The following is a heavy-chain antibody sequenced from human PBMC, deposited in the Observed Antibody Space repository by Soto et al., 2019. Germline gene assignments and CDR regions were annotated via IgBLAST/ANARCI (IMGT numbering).Heavy chain of an antibody. V-gene: IGHV1-69*06. J-gene: IGHJ6*02. CDR2: IIPIFGTA. CDR1: GGTFSSYA. Sequence: ASVKVSCKASGGTFSSYAISWVRQAPGQGLEWMGGIIPIFGTANYAQKFQGRVTITADKSTSTAYMELSSLRSEDTAVYYCARGPAPSGWYSVITYYYYYGMDVWGQGTTVTVSS. CDR3: ARGPAPSGWYSVITYYYYYGMDV. D-gene: IGHD6-19*01.